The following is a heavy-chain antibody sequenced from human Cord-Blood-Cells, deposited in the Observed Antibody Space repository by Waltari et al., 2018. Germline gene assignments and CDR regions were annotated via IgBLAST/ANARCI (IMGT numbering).Heavy chain of an antibody. CDR2: MNPNSGNT. D-gene: IGHD2-8*01. J-gene: IGHJ4*02. CDR1: GYTFTRYD. Sequence: QVQLVQSGAEVKKPGASVKVSCKASGYTFTRYDYNWVRQATGQGREWMGWMNPNSGNTGYAQKFQGRVTMTRNTSISTAYMELSSLRSEDTAVYYCARVDSYGYCTNGVCYDYWGQGTLVTVSS. V-gene: IGHV1-8*01. CDR3: ARVDSYGYCTNGVCYDY.